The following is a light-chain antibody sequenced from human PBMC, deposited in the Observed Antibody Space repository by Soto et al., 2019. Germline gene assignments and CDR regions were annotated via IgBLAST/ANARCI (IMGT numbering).Light chain of an antibody. CDR1: SSDIGGYNY. V-gene: IGLV2-14*01. J-gene: IGLJ1*01. CDR3: SSYTSSSTLLYV. Sequence: QSVLTQPASVSGSLGQSITISCTGTSSDIGGYNYVSWYQQHPDKAPKLMLYEVTTRPSGVSNRFSGPKSGNTASLTISGLQAEDEDDYYCSSYTSSSTLLYVFGTGTKVTVL. CDR2: EVT.